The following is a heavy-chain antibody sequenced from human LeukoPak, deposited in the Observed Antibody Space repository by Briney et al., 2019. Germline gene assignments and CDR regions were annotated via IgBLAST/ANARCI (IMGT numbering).Heavy chain of an antibody. D-gene: IGHD6-19*01. J-gene: IGHJ4*02. CDR2: IKYDGSEK. CDR1: RLSFSGQW. Sequence: GSLRLSCAASRLSFSGQWMNWVRQAPGQGLEWVAHIKYDGSEKYYADSVKGRFTISREDAKNSLSLQMDNVRAEDTAVYYCAKTLSSGWSGKYYFDYWGQGTLVSVSS. CDR3: AKTLSSGWSGKYYFDY. V-gene: IGHV3-7*03.